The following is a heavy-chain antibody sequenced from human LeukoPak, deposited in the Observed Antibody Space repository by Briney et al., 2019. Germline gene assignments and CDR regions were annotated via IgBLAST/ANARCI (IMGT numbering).Heavy chain of an antibody. D-gene: IGHD3-10*01. V-gene: IGHV4-4*07. CDR2: IYTRGST. Sequence: AETLSLTCTVSGVSISSYYWRGLRQPGGKGLEGIGSIYTRGSTNYNPSLKSRVTMSVDTSKNQFSLKLSSVTAADTAVYYCARDRSGPGSGRYWRPPAYWYFDLWGRGTLVTVSS. CDR3: ARDRSGPGSGRYWRPPAYWYFDL. J-gene: IGHJ2*01. CDR1: GVSISSYY.